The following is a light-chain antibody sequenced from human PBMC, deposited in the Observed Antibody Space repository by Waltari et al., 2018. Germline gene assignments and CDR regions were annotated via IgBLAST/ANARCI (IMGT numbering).Light chain of an antibody. V-gene: IGLV1-44*01. Sequence: QSVLTQPPSASGTPGQTVSISCSGGSSNIAVNTVNWYQQLPGMAPKLLINGNNQPPSGVPDRFSGSKSGTSASLAISGLQSEDEADYYCAAWDDSLYGRVFGGGTKLTVL. CDR1: SSNIAVNT. CDR2: GNN. CDR3: AAWDDSLYGRV. J-gene: IGLJ2*01.